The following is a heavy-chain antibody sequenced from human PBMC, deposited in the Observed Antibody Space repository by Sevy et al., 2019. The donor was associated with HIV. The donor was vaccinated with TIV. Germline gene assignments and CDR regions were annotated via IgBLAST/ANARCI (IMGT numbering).Heavy chain of an antibody. CDR2: IKQDESER. CDR1: GFSFSNYW. CDR3: AKGNSGSFDY. J-gene: IGHJ4*02. V-gene: IGHV3-7*01. Sequence: GSLRLSCAASGFSFSNYWMHWVRQAPGKGLEWVANIKQDESERYYVASVKGRFTISRDNAKNSVYLEMNSLRPDDTAIYYCAKGNSGSFDYLGQGTLVTVSS. D-gene: IGHD3-10*01.